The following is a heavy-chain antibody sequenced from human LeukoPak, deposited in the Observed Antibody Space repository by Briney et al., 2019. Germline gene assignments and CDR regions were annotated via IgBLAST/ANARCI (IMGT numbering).Heavy chain of an antibody. J-gene: IGHJ4*02. CDR2: INTNTGNP. Sequence: GASVKVSCTASGYIFTSHVLHWVRQAPGQGLEWMGWINTNTGNPTYAQGFTGRFVFSLDTSVSTAYLQISSLKADDTAMYYCARGDYETHGYQTRWGQGTLVTVSS. D-gene: IGHD3-22*01. V-gene: IGHV7-4-1*02. CDR3: ARGDYETHGYQTR. CDR1: GYIFTSHV.